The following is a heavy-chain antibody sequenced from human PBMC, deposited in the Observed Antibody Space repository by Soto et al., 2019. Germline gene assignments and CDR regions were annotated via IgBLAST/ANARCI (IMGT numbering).Heavy chain of an antibody. J-gene: IGHJ6*02. CDR2: ISSSSSYI. Sequence: GSLRLSCAASVFTFSGYSMNWVRQAPGKGLEWVSSISSSSSYIYYADSVKGRFTISRDNAKNSLYLQMNSLRAEDTAVYYCARDVGYCSSTSCYTGVYYYGMDVWGQGTTVTVSS. D-gene: IGHD2-2*02. CDR3: ARDVGYCSSTSCYTGVYYYGMDV. CDR1: VFTFSGYS. V-gene: IGHV3-21*01.